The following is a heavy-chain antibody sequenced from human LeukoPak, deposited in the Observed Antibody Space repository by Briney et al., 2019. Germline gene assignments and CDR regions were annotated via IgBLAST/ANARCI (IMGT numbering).Heavy chain of an antibody. J-gene: IGHJ6*02. D-gene: IGHD5-18*01. CDR3: ARGPRREYNYGWRYYCLDV. V-gene: IGHV4-34*01. CDR1: GGSFSAYY. CDR2: INDSGGT. Sequence: SEALSLTCAVHGGSFSAYYWSWIRQPPGKGLELIGEINDSGGTNYNPSLRGRVTISVDTSKNQFSLMLRSVTAADTAVYWCARGPRREYNYGWRYYCLDVWGQGTTVTVSS.